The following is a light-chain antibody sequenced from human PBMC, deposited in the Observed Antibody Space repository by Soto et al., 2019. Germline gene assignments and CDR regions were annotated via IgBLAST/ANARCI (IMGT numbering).Light chain of an antibody. CDR2: EVS. CDR1: SSDIGGYKH. J-gene: IGLJ1*01. Sequence: QSALTQPASVSGSPGQSITISCTGTSSDIGGYKHVSWYQQHPGKAPKLMIYEVSNRPSGVSNRFSGSKFGNTASLTISGLQAEDEADYYCSSYTTSSTQVFGTGTKVTVL. V-gene: IGLV2-14*01. CDR3: SSYTTSSTQV.